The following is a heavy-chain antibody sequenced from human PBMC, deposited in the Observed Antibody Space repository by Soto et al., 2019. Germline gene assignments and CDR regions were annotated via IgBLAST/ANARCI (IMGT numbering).Heavy chain of an antibody. J-gene: IGHJ5*02. CDR2: IKQDGSEK. Sequence: GGSPRLSCAASGFTVRSYWMSWVRQAPGKGLEWVANIKQDGSEKYYVDSVKGRFTISRDNAKNSLYLQMNSLRAEDTAVYYCARDALKYSSSWYWFDPWGQGTLVTVSS. CDR1: GFTVRSYW. V-gene: IGHV3-7*05. D-gene: IGHD6-13*01. CDR3: ARDALKYSSSWYWFDP.